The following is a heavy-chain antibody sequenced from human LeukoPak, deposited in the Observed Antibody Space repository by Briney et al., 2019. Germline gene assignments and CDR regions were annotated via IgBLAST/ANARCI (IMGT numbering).Heavy chain of an antibody. CDR1: GFTFDDYA. Sequence: GRSLRLSCAASGFTFDDYAMHWVRHAPGKGLEWVSGISWDSGSIGYADSVKGRFTISRVNAKNSLYLQMISLRAEDTALYYCAKDTGNGFDYWGQGTLVTVSS. CDR3: AKDTGNGFDY. J-gene: IGHJ4*02. V-gene: IGHV3-9*01. CDR2: ISWDSGSI. D-gene: IGHD1-1*01.